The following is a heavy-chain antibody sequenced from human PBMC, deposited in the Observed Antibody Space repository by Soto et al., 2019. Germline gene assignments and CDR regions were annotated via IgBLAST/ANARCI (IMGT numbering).Heavy chain of an antibody. V-gene: IGHV4-34*01. CDR1: GGSFSGYY. J-gene: IGHJ4*02. D-gene: IGHD4-17*01. CDR3: ASTVTPY. Sequence: SETLSLTCAVYGGSFSGYYWGWIRQPPGKGLEWIGEINHSGSTNYNPSLKSRVTISVDTSKNQFSLKLSSVTAADTAVYYCASTVTPYWGQGTRVTVSS. CDR2: INHSGST.